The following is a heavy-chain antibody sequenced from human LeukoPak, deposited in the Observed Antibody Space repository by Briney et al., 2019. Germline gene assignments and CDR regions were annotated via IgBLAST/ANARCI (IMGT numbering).Heavy chain of an antibody. Sequence: SETLSLTCAVYGGSFSGYYWSWIRQPPGKGLEWIGEINHSGSTNYNPSLKSRVTISVDTSKNQFSLKLSSVTAADTAVYYCARLDILLWFGEPSNWFDPWGQGTLVTVSS. V-gene: IGHV4-34*01. CDR1: GGSFSGYY. CDR3: ARLDILLWFGEPSNWFDP. CDR2: INHSGST. J-gene: IGHJ5*02. D-gene: IGHD3-10*01.